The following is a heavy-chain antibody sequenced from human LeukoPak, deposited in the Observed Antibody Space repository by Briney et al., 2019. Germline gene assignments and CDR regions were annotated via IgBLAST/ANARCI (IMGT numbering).Heavy chain of an antibody. CDR3: ARSSSSYYFDY. CDR2: IYYSGST. V-gene: IGHV4-31*03. J-gene: IGHJ4*02. D-gene: IGHD6-6*01. CDR1: GSSISSGGYY. Sequence: SQTLSLTCTVSGSSISSGGYYWSWIRQHPGKGLEWIGYIYYSGSTYYNPSLKSRVTITVDTSKNQFSLKLSSVTAADTAVYYCARSSSSYYFDYWGQGTLVTVSS.